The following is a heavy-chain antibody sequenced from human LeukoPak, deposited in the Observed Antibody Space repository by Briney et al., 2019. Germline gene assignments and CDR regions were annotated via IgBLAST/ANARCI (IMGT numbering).Heavy chain of an antibody. Sequence: ASVKVSCKASGYTFSSYGITWVRQAPGQGLEWMGWISGYNGNTNYAQKFQGRVTMTRDTSISTAYMELSRLRSDDTAVYYCARGRSRGNWNVQWFDPWGQGTLVTVSS. D-gene: IGHD1-1*01. CDR3: ARGRSRGNWNVQWFDP. V-gene: IGHV1-18*01. CDR1: GYTFSSYG. J-gene: IGHJ5*02. CDR2: ISGYNGNT.